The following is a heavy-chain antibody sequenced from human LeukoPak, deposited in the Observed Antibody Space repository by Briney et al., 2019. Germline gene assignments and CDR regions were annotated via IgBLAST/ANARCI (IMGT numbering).Heavy chain of an antibody. J-gene: IGHJ4*02. V-gene: IGHV3-23*01. CDR3: ANSPCTGLGTKLSCYFDY. CDR1: GFTFSSYA. Sequence: GGSLRLSCAASGFTFSSYAMSWVRQAPGKGLEWVSAISGSGGSTYYADSVKGRFTISRDKSKSTLDLQMNSLRAEDTAVYYCANSPCTGLGTKLSCYFDYWGQGTLVTVSS. D-gene: IGHD2-8*02. CDR2: ISGSGGST.